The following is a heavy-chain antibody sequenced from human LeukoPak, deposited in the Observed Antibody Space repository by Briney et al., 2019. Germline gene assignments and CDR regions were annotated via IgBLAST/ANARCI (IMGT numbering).Heavy chain of an antibody. CDR2: IYHSGST. CDR1: GGSISSGGYS. V-gene: IGHV4-30-2*01. D-gene: IGHD3-10*01. J-gene: IGHJ6*02. Sequence: SETLSLTCAVSGGSISSGGYSWSWIRQPPGKGLEWIGYIYHSGSTYYNPSLKSRVTISVDGSKNQFSLKLSSVTAADTAVYYCARWGLLYGMDVWGQGTTVTVSS. CDR3: ARWGLLYGMDV.